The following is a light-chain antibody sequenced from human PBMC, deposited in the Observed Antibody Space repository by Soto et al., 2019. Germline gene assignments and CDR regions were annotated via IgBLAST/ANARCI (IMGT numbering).Light chain of an antibody. CDR2: GAS. J-gene: IGKJ2*01. CDR3: QQSYSTPYT. Sequence: DIQMTQTPPSLSLSVGDRVTITCRASQDISNSLNWYQQKPGKSPRALIYGASSLESGVPSRFSGRGSGTDFTLSISNLQPEDFATYFCQQSYSTPYTFGQGT. CDR1: QDISNS. V-gene: IGKV1-39*01.